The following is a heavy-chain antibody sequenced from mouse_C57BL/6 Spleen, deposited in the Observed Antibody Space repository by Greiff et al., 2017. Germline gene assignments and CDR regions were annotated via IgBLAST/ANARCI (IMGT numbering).Heavy chain of an antibody. V-gene: IGHV1-82*01. CDR3: ARIDDGYFDY. CDR1: GYAFSSSW. D-gene: IGHD2-3*01. CDR2: IYPGDGDT. J-gene: IGHJ2*01. Sequence: QVQLQQSGPELVKPGASVKISCKASGYAFSSSWMNWVKQRPGKGLEWIGRIYPGDGDTNYNGKFKGKATLTADKSSSTAYMQLSSLTSEDSAVCFYARIDDGYFDYWGQGTTLTVSS.